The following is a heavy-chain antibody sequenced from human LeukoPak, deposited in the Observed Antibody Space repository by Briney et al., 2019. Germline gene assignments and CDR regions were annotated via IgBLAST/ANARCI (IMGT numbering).Heavy chain of an antibody. V-gene: IGHV3-33*01. CDR1: GFTFSSYG. Sequence: PGGSLRLSCAASGFTFSSYGMHWVRQAPGKGLEWVAVIWYDGSNKYYADSVKGRFTISRDNSKNTLYLQMNSLRAEDTAVYYCARAYVYNVDTRSREVFDYWGQGTLVTVSS. CDR3: ARAYVYNVDTRSREVFDY. J-gene: IGHJ4*02. CDR2: IWYDGSNK. D-gene: IGHD5-18*01.